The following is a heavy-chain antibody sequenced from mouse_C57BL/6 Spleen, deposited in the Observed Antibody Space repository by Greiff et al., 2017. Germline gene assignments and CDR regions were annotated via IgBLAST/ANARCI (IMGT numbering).Heavy chain of an antibody. Sequence: EVKLVESGGGLVKPGGSLKLSCAASGFTFSSYAMSWVRQTPEKRLEWVATISDGGSYTYYPDNVKGRFTISRDNAKNNMYLQMSHLKSEDTAMYYCARDDDYGEGYAMDDWGQGTSVTVSS. J-gene: IGHJ4*01. D-gene: IGHD2-4*01. CDR2: ISDGGSYT. CDR1: GFTFSSYA. V-gene: IGHV5-4*01. CDR3: ARDDDYGEGYAMDD.